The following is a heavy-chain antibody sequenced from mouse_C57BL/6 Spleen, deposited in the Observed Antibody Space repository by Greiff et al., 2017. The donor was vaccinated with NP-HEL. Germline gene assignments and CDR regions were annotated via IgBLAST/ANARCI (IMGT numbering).Heavy chain of an antibody. V-gene: IGHV1-50*01. CDR3: ATGSRFDY. CDR1: GYTFTSYW. CDR2: IDPSDSYT. J-gene: IGHJ2*01. D-gene: IGHD1-1*01. Sequence: QVQLQQPGAELVKPGASVKLSCKASGYTFTSYWMQWVKQRPGQGLEWIGAIDPSDSYTNYNQKFKGKATLTVDTSSSTAYMQLSSLTSEDSAVYYCATGSRFDYWGQGTTLTVSS.